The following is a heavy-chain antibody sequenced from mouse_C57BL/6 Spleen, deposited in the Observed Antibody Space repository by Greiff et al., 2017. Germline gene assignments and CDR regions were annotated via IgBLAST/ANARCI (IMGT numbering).Heavy chain of an antibody. CDR3: ARSGDGYPFAY. CDR2: IYPGGGYT. CDR1: GYTFTNYW. D-gene: IGHD2-3*01. V-gene: IGHV1-63*01. J-gene: IGHJ3*01. Sequence: VQLQQSGAELVRPGTSVKMSCKASGYTFTNYWIGWAKQRPGHGLEWIGDIYPGGGYTNYNEKFKGKATLTADKSSSTAYMQFSSLTSEDSAIYYCARSGDGYPFAYWGQGTLVTVSA.